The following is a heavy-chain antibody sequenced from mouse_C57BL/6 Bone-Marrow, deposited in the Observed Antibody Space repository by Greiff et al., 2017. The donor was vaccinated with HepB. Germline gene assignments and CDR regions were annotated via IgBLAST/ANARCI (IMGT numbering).Heavy chain of an antibody. CDR1: GYTFTSYG. J-gene: IGHJ1*03. CDR3: ARWGGDRWYFDV. CDR2: IYQRSGNT. D-gene: IGHD3-3*01. V-gene: IGHV1-81*01. Sequence: VQLQQSGAELARPGDSVKLSCKASGYTFTSYGISWVQQRTGQGLEWIGEIYQRSGNTYYNEKFKGKATLTADKSSSTSYMELLSLTSDDAAVYFYARWGGDRWYFDVWGTGTTVTVSS.